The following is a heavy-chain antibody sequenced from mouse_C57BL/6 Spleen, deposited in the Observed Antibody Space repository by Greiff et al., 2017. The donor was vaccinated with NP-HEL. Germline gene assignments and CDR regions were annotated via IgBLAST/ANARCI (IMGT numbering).Heavy chain of an antibody. J-gene: IGHJ2*01. Sequence: VQLQQPGAELVMPGASVKLSCKASGYTFTSYWMHWVKQRPGQGLEWIGEIDPSDSYTNYNQKFKGKSTLTVDKSSSTAYMQLSSLTSEDSAVYYCARERGTEYYFDYWGQGTTLTVSS. CDR1: GYTFTSYW. D-gene: IGHD2-14*01. CDR3: ARERGTEYYFDY. V-gene: IGHV1-69*01. CDR2: IDPSDSYT.